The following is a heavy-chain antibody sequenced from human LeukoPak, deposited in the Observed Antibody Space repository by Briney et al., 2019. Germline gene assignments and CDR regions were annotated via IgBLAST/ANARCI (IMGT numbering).Heavy chain of an antibody. V-gene: IGHV4-4*07. D-gene: IGHD6-13*01. Sequence: SETLSLTCTVFGGSIHDYYWTWIRRSPGKGLEWIGRVQINENNNYNPSLRSRLTLSLDTSKNQFSLNLTSVTAADTAIYYCARESVAAGTRWFDYWGQGTLVTVPS. CDR1: GGSIHDYY. J-gene: IGHJ4*02. CDR2: VQINENN. CDR3: ARESVAAGTRWFDY.